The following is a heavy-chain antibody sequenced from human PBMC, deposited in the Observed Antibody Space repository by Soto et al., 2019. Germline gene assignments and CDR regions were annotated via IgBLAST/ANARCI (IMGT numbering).Heavy chain of an antibody. D-gene: IGHD3-22*01. J-gene: IGHJ4*02. CDR1: GGSLSSGDYY. CDR2: IYYSGST. Sequence: SETLSLTCTVSGGSLSSGDYYWRWIRQPPGKGLEWIGYIYYSGSTYYNPSLKSRVIMSVDTSKNQFSLKLSSVTAADTAVYYCARYDSSGYYSMFDYWGQGTLVTVSS. V-gene: IGHV4-30-4*01. CDR3: ARYDSSGYYSMFDY.